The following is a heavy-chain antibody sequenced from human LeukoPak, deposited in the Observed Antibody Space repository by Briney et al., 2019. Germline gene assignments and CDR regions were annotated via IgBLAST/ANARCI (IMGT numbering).Heavy chain of an antibody. CDR1: GYTFTGYY. J-gene: IGHJ5*02. V-gene: IGHV1-2*02. CDR2: INPNSGGT. Sequence: ASVKVSCKASGYTFTGYYMHWVRQAPGQGLEWMGWINPNSGGTNYAQKFQGRVTMTRDTSISTAYMELSRLRSDDTAVYYCARSQDDILTGYPNWFDPWGQGTLVTVSS. D-gene: IGHD3-9*01. CDR3: ARSQDDILTGYPNWFDP.